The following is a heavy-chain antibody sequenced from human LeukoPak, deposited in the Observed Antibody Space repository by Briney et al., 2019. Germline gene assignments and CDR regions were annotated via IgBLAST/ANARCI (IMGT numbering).Heavy chain of an antibody. V-gene: IGHV3-30*19. J-gene: IGHJ5*02. CDR2: ISYDGSNK. CDR1: GFTFSSYG. CDR3: ARERLSLNWFDP. Sequence: GRSLRLSCAASGFTFSSYGMHWVRQAPGKGLEWVAVISYDGSNKYYADSVKGRFTISRDNSKNTLYLQMNSLRAEDTAVYYCARERLSLNWFDPWGQGTLVTVSS.